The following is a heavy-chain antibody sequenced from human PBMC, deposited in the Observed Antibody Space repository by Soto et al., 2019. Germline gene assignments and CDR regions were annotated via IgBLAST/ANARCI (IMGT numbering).Heavy chain of an antibody. CDR3: ARAEVGAYYDFWSGYNGGAFDI. CDR2: INPNSGGT. CDR1: GYTFTGYY. J-gene: IGHJ3*02. V-gene: IGHV1-2*02. Sequence: GASVKVSCQASGYTFTGYYMHWVRQAPGQGLEWMGWINPNSGGTNYAQKFQGRVTMTRDTSISTAYMELSRLRSDDTAVYYCARAEVGAYYDFWSGYNGGAFDIWGQGTMVTVSS. D-gene: IGHD3-3*01.